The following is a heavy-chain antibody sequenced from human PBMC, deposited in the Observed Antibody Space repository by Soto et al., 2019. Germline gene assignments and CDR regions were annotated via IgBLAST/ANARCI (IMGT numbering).Heavy chain of an antibody. CDR1: GFIFRSYA. CDR2: ITYDGING. V-gene: IGHV3-30*09. J-gene: IGHJ4*02. Sequence: GGSLRLSCLASGFIFRSYAMHWVRQAPGKGLEWVAVITYDGINGYYADSVRGRFAISRDNSKNTLYLQMNSLRPEDTAVYYCARAFSGSYPNFDYWGQGTLVTVSS. D-gene: IGHD1-26*01. CDR3: ARAFSGSYPNFDY.